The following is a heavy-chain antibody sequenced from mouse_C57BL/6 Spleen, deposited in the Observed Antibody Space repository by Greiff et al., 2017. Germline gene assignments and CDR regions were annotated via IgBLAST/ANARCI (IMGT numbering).Heavy chain of an antibody. CDR1: GYTFTSYW. V-gene: IGHV1-69*01. CDR3: AREGDTTAQRGFAY. CDR2: IDPSDSYT. J-gene: IGHJ3*01. D-gene: IGHD1-2*01. Sequence: QVQLQQPGAELVMPGASVKLSCKASGYTFTSYWMHWVKQRPGQGLEWIGEIDPSDSYTNYNQKFKGKSTLTVDKSSSTAYMQLSSLTSEDSAVYYCAREGDTTAQRGFAYWGQGTLVTVSA.